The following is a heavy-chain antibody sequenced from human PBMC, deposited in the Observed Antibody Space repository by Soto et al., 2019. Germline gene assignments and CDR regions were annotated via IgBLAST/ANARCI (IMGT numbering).Heavy chain of an antibody. CDR1: GYTLTELS. D-gene: IGHD2-15*01. V-gene: IGHV1-24*01. J-gene: IGHJ4*02. CDR2: FDPEDGET. CDR3: ATLGYCSGGSCYSAHY. Sequence: ASVKVSCKVSGYTLTELSMHWVRQAPGKGLEWMGGFDPEDGETIYAQKFQGRVTMTEDTSTDTAYMELSSLRSEDTAVYYCATLGYCSGGSCYSAHYWGQGTLVTVSS.